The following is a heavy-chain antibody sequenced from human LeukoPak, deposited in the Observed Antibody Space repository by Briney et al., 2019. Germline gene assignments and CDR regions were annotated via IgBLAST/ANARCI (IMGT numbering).Heavy chain of an antibody. CDR1: GFSLSSYA. CDR3: ARDLGRNWFDP. Sequence: GGSLRLSCAASGFSLSSYAMSWVRQAPGKGLEWVSVIYSGDSTYYADSVKGRFTISRDNSKNTLYLQMNSLRAEDTAVYYCARDLGRNWFDPWGQGTLVTVSS. J-gene: IGHJ5*02. D-gene: IGHD1-26*01. CDR2: IYSGDST. V-gene: IGHV3-66*01.